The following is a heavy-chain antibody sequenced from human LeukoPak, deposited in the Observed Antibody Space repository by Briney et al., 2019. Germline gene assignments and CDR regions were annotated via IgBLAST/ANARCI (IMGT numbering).Heavy chain of an antibody. D-gene: IGHD2-2*01. J-gene: IGHJ4*02. CDR3: AKGTPYYFDY. CDR1: GFTFSSYG. V-gene: IGHV3-30*18. Sequence: GRSLRLSCAASGFTFSSYGMHWVRQAPGKGLEWVAVISYDGSNKYYADSVKGRFTISRDNSKNTLYLQMNSLSAEDTAVYYCAKGTPYYFDYWGQGTLVTVSS. CDR2: ISYDGSNK.